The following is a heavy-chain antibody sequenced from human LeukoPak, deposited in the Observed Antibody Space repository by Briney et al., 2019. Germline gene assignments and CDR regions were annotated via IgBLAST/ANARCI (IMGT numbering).Heavy chain of an antibody. CDR2: IKSDGTMT. J-gene: IGHJ5*02. CDR3: AKAQGDYYYDSSGYYDWFDP. Sequence: GGSLRLSCAASGFSFSNYWMHWVRQAPGKGLVWVSRIKSDGTMTNYADSVKGRFTISRDNAKNTLYLQMNSLRAEDTAVYYCAKAQGDYYYDSSGYYDWFDPWGQGTLVTVSS. V-gene: IGHV3-74*01. D-gene: IGHD3-22*01. CDR1: GFSFSNYW.